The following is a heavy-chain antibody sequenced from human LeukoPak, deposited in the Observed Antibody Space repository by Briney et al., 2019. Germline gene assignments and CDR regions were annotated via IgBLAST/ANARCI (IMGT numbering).Heavy chain of an antibody. CDR2: ISDSGGST. V-gene: IGHV3-23*01. Sequence: PGGSLRLSCAASGFTFSSYAMSWVRQAPGKGLEWVSGISDSGGSTYYADSVKGRFTISRDNSKNTLYLRMNSLRAEDTAVYYCAKDREWHYYFDYWGQGTLVTVSS. CDR3: AKDREWHYYFDY. CDR1: GFTFSSYA. J-gene: IGHJ4*02. D-gene: IGHD3-3*01.